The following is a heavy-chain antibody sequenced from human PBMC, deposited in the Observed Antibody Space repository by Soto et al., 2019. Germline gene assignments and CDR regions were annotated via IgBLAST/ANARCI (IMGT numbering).Heavy chain of an antibody. V-gene: IGHV3-23*01. Sequence: EVQLLESGGGLVQPGGSLRLSCAASGFTFSSYAMSWVRQAPGKGLEWVSAISGSGGSTYYADSVKGRFTISRDNSKNTLYLQMNSLRAEDTAVYYCAKVPPLQYDYYYGMDVWGQGTTVTVSS. D-gene: IGHD4-4*01. CDR3: AKVPPLQYDYYYGMDV. CDR1: GFTFSSYA. CDR2: ISGSGGST. J-gene: IGHJ6*02.